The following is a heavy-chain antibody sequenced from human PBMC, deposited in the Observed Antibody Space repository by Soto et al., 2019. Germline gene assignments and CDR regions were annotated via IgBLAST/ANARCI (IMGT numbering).Heavy chain of an antibody. J-gene: IGHJ6*02. V-gene: IGHV1-18*04. Sequence: ASVKVSCKASGYTFTSYGISWVRQAPGQGLEWMGWISAYNGNTNYAQKLQGRVTMTTDTSTSTAYMELRSLRSDDTAVYYCARGGPGNYYHYYGMDVWGQGTTVTVSS. CDR2: ISAYNGNT. CDR3: ARGGPGNYYHYYGMDV. CDR1: GYTFTSYG. D-gene: IGHD3-16*01.